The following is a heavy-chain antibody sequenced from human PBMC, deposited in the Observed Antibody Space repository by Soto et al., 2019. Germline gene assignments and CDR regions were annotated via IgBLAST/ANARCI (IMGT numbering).Heavy chain of an antibody. J-gene: IGHJ4*02. CDR3: ATSFSLLGSYWFDY. V-gene: IGHV1-24*01. CDR2: FDPEDGET. D-gene: IGHD1-26*01. CDR1: GYTLTELS. Sequence: ASVKVSCKVSGYTLTELSMHWVRQAPGKGLEWMGGFDPEDGETIYAQKFQGRVTMTEDTSTDTAYMELSSLRSEDTAVYYCATSFSLLGSYWFDYWGQGTLVTVSS.